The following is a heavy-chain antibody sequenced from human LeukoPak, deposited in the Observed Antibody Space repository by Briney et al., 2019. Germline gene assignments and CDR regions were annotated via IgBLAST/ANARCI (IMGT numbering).Heavy chain of an antibody. D-gene: IGHD2-2*01. V-gene: IGHV3-66*02. Sequence: PGGSLRLSCAASGFTVSSNYMSWVRQAPGKGLEWVSVIYSGGSTYYEDSVKGRFTISRDNSKNTLYLQMNSLRAEDTAVYYCARGSHAGREAFDIWGQGTMVTVSS. CDR2: IYSGGST. J-gene: IGHJ3*02. CDR3: ARGSHAGREAFDI. CDR1: GFTVSSNY.